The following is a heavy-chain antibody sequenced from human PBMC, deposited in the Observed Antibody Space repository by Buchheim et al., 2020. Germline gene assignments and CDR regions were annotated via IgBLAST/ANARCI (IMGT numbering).Heavy chain of an antibody. CDR3: ARGGLEYDSSGYYYYYYGMDV. V-gene: IGHV4-30-2*01. J-gene: IGHJ6*02. Sequence: QLQLQESGSGLVKPSQTLSLTCAVSGGSISSGGYSWSWIRQPPGKGLEWIGYIYHSGSTYCNPSLKSRVTISVDRSKNQFSLKLSSVTAADTAVYYCARGGLEYDSSGYYYYYYGMDVWGQGTT. CDR2: IYHSGST. D-gene: IGHD3-22*01. CDR1: GGSISSGGYS.